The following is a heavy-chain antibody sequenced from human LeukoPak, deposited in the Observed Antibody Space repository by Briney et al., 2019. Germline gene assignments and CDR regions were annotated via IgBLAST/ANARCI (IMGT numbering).Heavy chain of an antibody. D-gene: IGHD3-22*01. V-gene: IGHV4-59*11. J-gene: IGHJ3*02. Sequence: SETLSLTCAVSGGSISGHYWSWIRQPPGKGLEWVGYVYYSGKTYYSSSLRSRVTISVDTSKSHFSLKLTSVTAADTAVYYCARLLDNDTSGHPDTFDMWGQGTMVTVSS. CDR1: GGSISGHY. CDR3: ARLLDNDTSGHPDTFDM. CDR2: VYYSGKT.